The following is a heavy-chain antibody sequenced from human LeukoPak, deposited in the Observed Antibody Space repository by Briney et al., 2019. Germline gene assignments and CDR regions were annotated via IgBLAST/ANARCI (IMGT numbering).Heavy chain of an antibody. CDR2: ISGYNGKT. Sequence: ASVKVSCKASGYTFTNYALSWVRQAPGQGLEWLGWISGYNGKTNCAQKLQGRVTMTTDTSTSTAYLDLRSLRSDDTAMYYCATNAAGVCTSTHWYVLWGQGTLVTVSS. CDR3: ATNAAGVCTSTHWYVL. V-gene: IGHV1-18*01. CDR1: GYTFTNYA. J-gene: IGHJ5*02. D-gene: IGHD2-2*01.